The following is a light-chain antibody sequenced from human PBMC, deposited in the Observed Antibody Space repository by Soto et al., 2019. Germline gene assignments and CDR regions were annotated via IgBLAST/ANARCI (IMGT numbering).Light chain of an antibody. CDR1: QSIGSGF. J-gene: IGKJ4*01. Sequence: EVVLTQSPGTLSLSPGERATLSCRASQSIGSGFLAWYQQKFGQAPRLLIYGASSRATGIPDRFSASGSGTDFTLNISRLEPEDSAVYYCQLLTFGGGTKVEIK. CDR2: GAS. CDR3: QLLT. V-gene: IGKV3-20*01.